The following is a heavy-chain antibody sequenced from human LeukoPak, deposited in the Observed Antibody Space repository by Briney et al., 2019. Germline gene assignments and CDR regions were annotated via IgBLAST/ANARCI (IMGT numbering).Heavy chain of an antibody. CDR1: GGSISSGDYY. Sequence: SQTLSLTCTVSGGSISSGDYYWSWIRQPPGKGLEWIGYIYYSGSTYYNPSLKSRVTISVDTSKNQFSLKLSSATAADTAVYYCARLMTTGTYYYYYGMDVWGQGTTVTVSS. V-gene: IGHV4-30-4*01. CDR3: ARLMTTGTYYYYYGMDV. J-gene: IGHJ6*02. D-gene: IGHD4-11*01. CDR2: IYYSGST.